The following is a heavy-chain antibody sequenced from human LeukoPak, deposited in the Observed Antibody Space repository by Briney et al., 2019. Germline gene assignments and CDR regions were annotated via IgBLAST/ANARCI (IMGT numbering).Heavy chain of an antibody. CDR3: ARQETSSYNGAFDI. CDR1: GFTFSRDS. D-gene: IGHD1-26*01. V-gene: IGHV3-48*01. Sequence: GGSLRLSCAASGFTFSRDSMNWVRQDPGKGLEWVSYINGGSSPIYYADSVRGRFTISRDNAKNSLYLQMNSLRADDTAVYYCARQETSSYNGAFDIWGQGTTVTVSS. J-gene: IGHJ3*02. CDR2: INGGSSPI.